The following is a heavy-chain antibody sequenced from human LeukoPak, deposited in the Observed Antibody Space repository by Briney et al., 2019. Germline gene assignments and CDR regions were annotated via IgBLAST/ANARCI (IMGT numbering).Heavy chain of an antibody. D-gene: IGHD6-19*01. CDR2: IIPIFGTA. Sequence: SVKVSCKASGGTFSSYAISWVRQAPGQGLEWMGGIIPIFGTANYAQKFQGRVTITTDESTSTAYMELSSLRSEDTAVYYCARGSSGWLNWFDPWGQGTLVTVSS. J-gene: IGHJ5*02. CDR3: ARGSSGWLNWFDP. CDR1: GGTFSSYA. V-gene: IGHV1-69*05.